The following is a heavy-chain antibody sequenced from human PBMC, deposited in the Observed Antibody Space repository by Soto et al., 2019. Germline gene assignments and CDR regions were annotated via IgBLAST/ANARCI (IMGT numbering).Heavy chain of an antibody. CDR1: GFTFSSYA. J-gene: IGHJ6*02. CDR3: ARDLVSTYYYYYGMDV. Sequence: GESLKISCAASGFTFSSYAMHWVRQAPGKGLEWVAVISYDGSNKYYADSVKGRFTISRDNSKNTLYLQMNSLRAEDTAVYYCARDLVSTYYYYYGMDVWGQGTTVTVSS. CDR2: ISYDGSNK. D-gene: IGHD4-4*01. V-gene: IGHV3-30*04.